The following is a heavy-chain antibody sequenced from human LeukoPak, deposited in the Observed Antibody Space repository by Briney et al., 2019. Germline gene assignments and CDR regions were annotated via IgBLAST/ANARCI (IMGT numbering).Heavy chain of an antibody. CDR3: ARGLTIFGVVIPFDY. D-gene: IGHD3-3*01. CDR1: GGSFSGYY. Sequence: LETLSLTCAVYGGSFSGYYWSWIRQPPGKGLEWIGEINHSGSTNYNPSLKSRVTISVDTSKNQFSLKLSSVTAADTAVYYCARGLTIFGVVIPFDYWGQGTLVTVSS. J-gene: IGHJ4*02. CDR2: INHSGST. V-gene: IGHV4-34*01.